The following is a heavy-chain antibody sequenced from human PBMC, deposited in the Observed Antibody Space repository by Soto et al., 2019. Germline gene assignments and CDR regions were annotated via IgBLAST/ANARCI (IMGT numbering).Heavy chain of an antibody. V-gene: IGHV1-18*01. Sequence: QVQLVQSGAEVKKPGASVKVSCKASGYTFSSYGISWVRQAPGQGLEWMGWISAYNGNTKYAQKIQGRDTMTTNTTTSTAYMELRSLRSADTAVYYCARDSPPVDYWGQGTLVTVSS. CDR2: ISAYNGNT. CDR3: ARDSPPVDY. CDR1: GYTFSSYG. J-gene: IGHJ4*02.